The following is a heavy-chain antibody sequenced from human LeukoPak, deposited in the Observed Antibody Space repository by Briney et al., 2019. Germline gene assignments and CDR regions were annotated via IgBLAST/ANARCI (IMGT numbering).Heavy chain of an antibody. CDR3: ARYSGRYSGFDY. D-gene: IGHD1-26*01. J-gene: IGHJ4*02. V-gene: IGHV4-59*08. Sequence: PSETLSLTCTVSGGSISSYYWSWIRQPPGKGLEWIGYIYYSGSINYNPSLKSRVTISVDTSKNQFSLKLRSVTAADTAVYYCARYSGRYSGFDYWGQGTLVTVSS. CDR1: GGSISSYY. CDR2: IYYSGSI.